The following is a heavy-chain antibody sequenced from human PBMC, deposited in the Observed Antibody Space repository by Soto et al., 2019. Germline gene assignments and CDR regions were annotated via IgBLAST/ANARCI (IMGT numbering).Heavy chain of an antibody. CDR3: AKDQVLGIRTKVVVVAATPGY. J-gene: IGHJ4*02. CDR2: ISYDGSNK. CDR1: GFTFSSYG. Sequence: QVQLVESGGGVVQPGRSLRLSCAASGFTFSSYGMHWVRQAPGKGLEWVAVISYDGSNKYYADSVKGRFTISRDNSKTTLYLQMNSLRAEDTAVYYCAKDQVLGIRTKVVVVAATPGYWGQGTLVTVSS. V-gene: IGHV3-30*18. D-gene: IGHD2-15*01.